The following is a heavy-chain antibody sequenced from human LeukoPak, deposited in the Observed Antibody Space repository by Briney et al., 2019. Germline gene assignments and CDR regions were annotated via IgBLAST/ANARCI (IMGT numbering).Heavy chain of an antibody. Sequence: GALRLSCAASGFTFSIYAISWVRQAPGKGLEWVAGIGAGGANTKTADSVRGRFTISRDNPKNTLYLQMNSLRAEDTAVYYRAKDYASGLTGYFDYWGQGTLVIVSS. CDR2: IGAGGANT. J-gene: IGHJ4*02. V-gene: IGHV3-23*01. CDR1: GFTFSIYA. CDR3: AKDYASGLTGYFDY. D-gene: IGHD3-9*01.